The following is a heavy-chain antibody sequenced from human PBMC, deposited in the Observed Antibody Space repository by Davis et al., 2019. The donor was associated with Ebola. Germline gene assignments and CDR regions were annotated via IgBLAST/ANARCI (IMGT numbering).Heavy chain of an antibody. J-gene: IGHJ6*02. Sequence: GESLKISCAASGFTFSSYWMSWVRQAPGKGLEWVANIKQDGSEKYYVDSVKGRFTISRDNAKNALYLQMNSLRAEDTAVYYCARKDIVVVPAVNKGYYGMDVWGQGTTVTVSS. CDR1: GFTFSSYW. CDR2: IKQDGSEK. D-gene: IGHD2-2*01. V-gene: IGHV3-7*03. CDR3: ARKDIVVVPAVNKGYYGMDV.